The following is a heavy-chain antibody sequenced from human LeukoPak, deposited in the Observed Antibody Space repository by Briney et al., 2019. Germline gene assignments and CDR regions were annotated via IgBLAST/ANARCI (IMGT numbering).Heavy chain of an antibody. J-gene: IGHJ4*02. CDR2: INPNSGGT. CDR3: AKDSGWIQFID. Sequence: GASVKVSCKASGYTFTGYYMHWVRQAPGQGLEWMGWINPNSGGTNYAQKFQGRVTTTRDTSISTAYMELSRLRSDDTGVYYCAKDSGWIQFIDWGQGTPVTVSS. D-gene: IGHD5-18*01. V-gene: IGHV1-2*02. CDR1: GYTFTGYY.